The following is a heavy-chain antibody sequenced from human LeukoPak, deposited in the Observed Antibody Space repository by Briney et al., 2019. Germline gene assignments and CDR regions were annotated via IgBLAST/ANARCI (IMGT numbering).Heavy chain of an antibody. CDR1: VFTFSDYY. J-gene: IGHJ6*03. CDR3: ARDKSLLYYYYYMDV. Sequence: GGSLRLSCAASVFTFSDYYMSWIRQAPGKGLGLVSYISSSGSTIYYADSVKGRFTISRDNAKNSLYLQMNSLRAEDTAVYYCARDKSLLYYYYYMDVWGKGTTVTVSS. V-gene: IGHV3-11*04. CDR2: ISSSGSTI.